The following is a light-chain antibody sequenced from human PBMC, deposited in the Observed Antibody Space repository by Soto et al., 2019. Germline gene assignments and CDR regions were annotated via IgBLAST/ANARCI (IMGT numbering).Light chain of an antibody. V-gene: IGKV3-15*01. CDR3: QQSYSTPLT. CDR1: QRISSN. J-gene: IGKJ5*01. CDR2: GAS. Sequence: EILMTQSQATLSFSPGERATLSCRASQRISSNVAWYQQKPGQAPRLLIYGASTRATGVPARFSGGGSGTEFTLTISSLQSEDFATYYCQQSYSTPLTFGQGTRLEIK.